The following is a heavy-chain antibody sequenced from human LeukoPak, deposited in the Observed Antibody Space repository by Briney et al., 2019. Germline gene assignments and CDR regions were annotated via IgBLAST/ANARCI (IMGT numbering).Heavy chain of an antibody. CDR1: GGSISNAAYY. CDR3: AGGERVVLFDY. J-gene: IGHJ4*02. Sequence: SSQTLSLTCTVSGGSISNAAYYWSWIRQHPGKGLEWIGYIYYSGSTYYNPSLKSRVTISVDTSKNQFSLKLSSVTAADTAVYYCAGGERVVLFDYWGQGTLVTVSS. D-gene: IGHD1-1*01. V-gene: IGHV4-30-4*08. CDR2: IYYSGST.